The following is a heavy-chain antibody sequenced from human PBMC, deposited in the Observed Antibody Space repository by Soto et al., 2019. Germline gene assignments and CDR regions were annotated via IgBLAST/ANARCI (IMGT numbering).Heavy chain of an antibody. V-gene: IGHV1-2*02. CDR3: AKAYDKGYMDV. Sequence: ASVKVSCKASGYTFTGYYIHWVRQAPGQGLEWMGWINPYSGGTKYAQKFQGRVTMTRDTSISTAYMELSRLRSDDTAIYYCAKAYDKGYMDVWGPGTPVTV. CDR1: GYTFTGYY. D-gene: IGHD3-22*01. J-gene: IGHJ6*03. CDR2: INPYSGGT.